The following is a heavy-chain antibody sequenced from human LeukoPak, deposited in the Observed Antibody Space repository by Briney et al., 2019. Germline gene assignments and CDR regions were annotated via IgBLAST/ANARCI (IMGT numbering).Heavy chain of an antibody. V-gene: IGHV1-18*04. CDR1: GYSFTSYW. D-gene: IGHD3-3*01. CDR2: ISAYNGNT. Sequence: GESLKISCKGSGYSFTSYWIGWVRQAPGQGLEWMGWISAYNGNTNYAQKLQGRVTMTTDTSTSTAYMELRSLRSDDTAVYYCARVGDYDFWSGYYGEDYYYYYYMDVWGKGTTVTVSS. CDR3: ARVGDYDFWSGYYGEDYYYYYYMDV. J-gene: IGHJ6*03.